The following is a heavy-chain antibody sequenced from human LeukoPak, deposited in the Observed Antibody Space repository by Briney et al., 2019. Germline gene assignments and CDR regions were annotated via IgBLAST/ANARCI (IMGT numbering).Heavy chain of an antibody. J-gene: IGHJ4*02. CDR2: IIPIFGTA. CDR1: GGTFSSYA. D-gene: IGHD5-24*01. V-gene: IGHV1-69*05. CDR3: ARGRWLQPWGYFDY. Sequence: ASVKVSCKASGGTFSSYAISWVRQAPGQGLEWMGGIIPIFGTANYAQKFQGRVTITTNESTSTAYMELSSLRSEDTAVYYCARGRWLQPWGYFDYWGQGTLVTVSS.